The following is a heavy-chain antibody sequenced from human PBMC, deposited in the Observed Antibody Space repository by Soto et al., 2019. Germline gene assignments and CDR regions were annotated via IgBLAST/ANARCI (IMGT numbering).Heavy chain of an antibody. CDR3: AREGRDGYNPLDY. CDR1: GGSISCYC. D-gene: IGHD5-12*01. V-gene: IGHV4-59*01. CDR2: IYYTGST. Sequence: PSETLSLTCTVSGGSISCYCWSWIRQPPGKGLEWVGYIYYTGSTNYNPSLKSRVTISVDTSKNQFSLKLSSVTAADTAVYYCAREGRDGYNPLDYWGQGTLLTVSS. J-gene: IGHJ4*02.